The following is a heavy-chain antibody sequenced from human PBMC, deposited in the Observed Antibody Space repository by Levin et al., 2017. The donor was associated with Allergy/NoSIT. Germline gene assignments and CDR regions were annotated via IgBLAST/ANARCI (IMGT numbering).Heavy chain of an antibody. Sequence: GGSLRLSCTAPGLTFNIYAMTWVRQAPGKGLEWVSSIKVNGGVTGYADSVKGRFTIARDNSRNTLSLQMSSLKAEDTAIYYCARDPNGDYVGAFDFWGQGTMVTVPS. CDR1: GLTFNIYA. CDR3: ARDPNGDYVGAFDF. V-gene: IGHV3-23*01. CDR2: IKVNGGVT. J-gene: IGHJ3*01. D-gene: IGHD4-17*01.